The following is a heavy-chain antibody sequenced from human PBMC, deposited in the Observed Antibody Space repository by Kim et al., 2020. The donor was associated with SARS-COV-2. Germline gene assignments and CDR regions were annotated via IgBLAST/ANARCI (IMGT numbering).Heavy chain of an antibody. CDR2: IYYSGST. CDR3: ARESGGYYYGSGNIDV. Sequence: SETLSLTCTVSGGSISSGGYYWSWIRQHPGKGLEWIGYIYYSGSTYYNPSLKSRVTISVDTSKNQLSLKVSSVTAADTAVYYCARESGGYYYGSGNIDVGGQGTTVTVSS. CDR1: GGSISSGGYY. V-gene: IGHV4-31*03. D-gene: IGHD3-10*01. J-gene: IGHJ6*02.